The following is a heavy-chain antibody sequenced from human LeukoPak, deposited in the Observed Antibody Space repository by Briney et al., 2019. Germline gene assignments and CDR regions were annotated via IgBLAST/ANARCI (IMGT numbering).Heavy chain of an antibody. CDR1: GYTFTGYY. CDR2: INPNSGGT. CDR3: ARDIVMVTYWFDP. V-gene: IGHV1-2*02. D-gene: IGHD5-18*01. Sequence: GASVKVSCKASGYTFTGYYMHWVRQAPGQGLEWMGWINPNSGGTNYAQKSQGRVTMTRDTSISTAYMELSRLRSDDTAVYYCARDIVMVTYWFDPWGQGTLVTLSS. J-gene: IGHJ5*02.